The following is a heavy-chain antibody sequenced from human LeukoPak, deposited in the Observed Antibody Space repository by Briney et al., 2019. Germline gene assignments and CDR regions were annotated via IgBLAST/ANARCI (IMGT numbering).Heavy chain of an antibody. CDR1: GLAFSAYK. Sequence: GGSLRLSCAASGLAFSAYKMHWVRQAPRKGLVWVSRISTDGYTTDYTDFVQGRFTASRDNTKNTWSLEMNSLRAEDTAVYYCVVGGSPGYWGQGTLVTVSS. CDR3: VVGGSPGY. CDR2: ISTDGYTT. J-gene: IGHJ4*02. V-gene: IGHV3-74*01. D-gene: IGHD2-15*01.